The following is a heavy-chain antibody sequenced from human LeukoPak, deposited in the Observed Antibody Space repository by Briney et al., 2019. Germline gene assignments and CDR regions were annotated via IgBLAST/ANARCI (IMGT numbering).Heavy chain of an antibody. J-gene: IGHJ6*04. Sequence: SETLSLTCTVSGGSISSYYWSWIRQPPGKGLEWIGYIYYSGSTNYNPSLKSRVTISVDTPKNQFSLKLSSVTAADTAVYYCARQGESIAARSFMDVWGKGTTVTVSS. CDR1: GGSISSYY. D-gene: IGHD6-6*01. CDR3: ARQGESIAARSFMDV. V-gene: IGHV4-59*08. CDR2: IYYSGST.